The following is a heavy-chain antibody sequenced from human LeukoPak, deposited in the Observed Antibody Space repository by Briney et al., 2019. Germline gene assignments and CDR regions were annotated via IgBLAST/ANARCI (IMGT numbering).Heavy chain of an antibody. CDR2: IRNDGSGQ. D-gene: IGHD3-16*01. J-gene: IGHJ6*03. Sequence: GGSLRLSCAASGFTFSRHGMHWVRQTPGKGLDWVAFIRNDGSGQYYADSVTGRFTISRDDSKNTLNLQMNSLRPEDTAVYYCAKGVGGAANYYYMDVWGKGTTVTVSS. V-gene: IGHV3-30*02. CDR1: GFTFSRHG. CDR3: AKGVGGAANYYYMDV.